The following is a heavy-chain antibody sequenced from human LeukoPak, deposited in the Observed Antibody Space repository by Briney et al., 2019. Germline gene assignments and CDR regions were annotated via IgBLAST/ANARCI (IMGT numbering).Heavy chain of an antibody. J-gene: IGHJ3*02. CDR3: SAGIKLQPYSFDI. Sequence: GGSLRLSCVASGFPFPTYAMMWVRQAPGKGLEWVSSIRVSDGARFYADSVKGRFTTSRDNSKNTLFLQMNSLRAEATAAYYCSAGIKLQPYSFDIWGHGTMVTVSS. CDR1: GFPFPTYA. D-gene: IGHD2-21*01. V-gene: IGHV3-23*01. CDR2: IRVSDGAR.